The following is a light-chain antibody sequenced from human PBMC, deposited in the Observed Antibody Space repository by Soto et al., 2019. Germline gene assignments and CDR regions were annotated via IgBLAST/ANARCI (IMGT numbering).Light chain of an antibody. Sequence: DIQMTQFPSILSASVGDRVTITCRASQRISSWLAWFQQMPGKAPNLLIYKASNLQSGVPSRFSGSGSGTDFTLTITSLQPDDFATYYCQQYHSYPWTFGQGTRVDVK. CDR1: QRISSW. J-gene: IGKJ1*01. CDR3: QQYHSYPWT. CDR2: KAS. V-gene: IGKV1-5*03.